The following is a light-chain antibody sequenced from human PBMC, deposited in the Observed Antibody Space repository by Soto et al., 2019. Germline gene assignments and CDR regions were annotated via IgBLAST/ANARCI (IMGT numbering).Light chain of an antibody. CDR1: EVVSNRY. J-gene: IGKJ2*01. V-gene: IGKV3-20*01. Sequence: ENVLTQSPGTLSLSPGEEATLSCRATEVVSNRYLAWYQQKPGQAPSLLIYGASTRATGIPDRFSGSGSGTDFTLTINRLEPEDFVVYYCQQYGGTLTFGQGTKLEIK. CDR2: GAS. CDR3: QQYGGTLT.